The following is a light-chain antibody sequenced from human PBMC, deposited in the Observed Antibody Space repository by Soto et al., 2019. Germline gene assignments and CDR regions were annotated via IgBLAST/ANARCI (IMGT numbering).Light chain of an antibody. J-gene: IGKJ1*01. CDR3: YQYDSSPWT. CDR1: QSVSGNY. CDR2: DAS. Sequence: EIVMTQSPGTLPLSPGEASTLCCRXSQSVSGNYLAWYQQKPGQSPRLVIYDASSRATGIPDRFSGSGSGTDFTLTISRLEPEDFAVYFCYQYDSSPWTFGQGTKVDIK. V-gene: IGKV3-20*01.